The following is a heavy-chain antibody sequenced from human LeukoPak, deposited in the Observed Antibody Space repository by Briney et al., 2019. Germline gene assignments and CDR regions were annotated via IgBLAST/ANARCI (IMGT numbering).Heavy chain of an antibody. CDR1: GFSLSASGMC. Sequence: CGPTLVNPTQTLTLTCTFSGFSLSASGMCVSWIRQPPGKALEWLALIDWDDDKYYSTSLKTRLTISKDTSKNQVVLTMTNMDPVDTATYCCARLVGGRPGHGFDPWGQGTLVTVSS. J-gene: IGHJ5*02. CDR3: ARLVGGRPGHGFDP. D-gene: IGHD1-26*01. V-gene: IGHV2-70*01. CDR2: IDWDDDK.